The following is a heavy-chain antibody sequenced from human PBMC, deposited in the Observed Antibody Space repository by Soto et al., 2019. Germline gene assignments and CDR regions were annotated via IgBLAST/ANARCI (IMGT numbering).Heavy chain of an antibody. Sequence: QLQLQESGPGLVKPSETLSLTCTVSGGSISSSSYYWGWIRQPPGKGLEWIGSIYYSGSTYYNPPLKTRGTISVDTSKNQFSLKLSSVTAADTAVYYCARHQSHSSSYVDPWGQGTLVTVSS. V-gene: IGHV4-39*01. D-gene: IGHD6-13*01. CDR2: IYYSGST. J-gene: IGHJ5*02. CDR1: GGSISSSSYY. CDR3: ARHQSHSSSYVDP.